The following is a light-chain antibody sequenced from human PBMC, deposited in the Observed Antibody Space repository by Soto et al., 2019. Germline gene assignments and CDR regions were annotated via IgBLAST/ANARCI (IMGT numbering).Light chain of an antibody. V-gene: IGLV3-1*01. CDR2: QDN. J-gene: IGLJ2*01. CDR1: NLGTKY. Sequence: SYELTQPPSVSVSPGQTASITCSGDNLGTKYASWYRQKPGQSPVLVIYQDNKRPSGIPERFSGSNSGNTATLTISGTQAIDEADYFCQAWDSTTVVFGGGTKLTVL. CDR3: QAWDSTTVV.